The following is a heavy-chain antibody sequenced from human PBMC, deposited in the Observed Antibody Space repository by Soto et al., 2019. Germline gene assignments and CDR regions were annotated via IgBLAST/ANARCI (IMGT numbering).Heavy chain of an antibody. CDR2: ISYDGSNK. D-gene: IGHD6-13*01. J-gene: IGHJ4*02. CDR3: AKASPGYSIRNN. Sequence: PGGSLRLSCAASGFTFSSYGMHWVRQAPGKGLEWVAVISYDGSNKYYADSVKGRFTISRDNSKNTLYLQMNSLRAEDTAVYYCAKASPGYSIRNNWGQGTLVTVSS. V-gene: IGHV3-30*18. CDR1: GFTFSSYG.